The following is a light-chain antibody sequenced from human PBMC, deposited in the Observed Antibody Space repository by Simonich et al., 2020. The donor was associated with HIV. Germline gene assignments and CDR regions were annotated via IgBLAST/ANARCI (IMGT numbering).Light chain of an antibody. CDR2: DVT. CDR3: SSYTSTSTWV. Sequence: QSALTQPASVSGSPGQSITISCTGSSSDVGGYKYVSWYQQHPGKAHKLMIYDVTERPSGISVRFSGSKSDSTASLTISGLRAEDEADYYCSSYTSTSTWVFGGGTKLTVL. J-gene: IGLJ3*02. V-gene: IGLV2-14*01. CDR1: SSDVGGYKY.